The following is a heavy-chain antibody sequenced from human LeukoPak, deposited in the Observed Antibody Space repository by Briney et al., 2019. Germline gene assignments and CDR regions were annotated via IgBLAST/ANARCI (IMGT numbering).Heavy chain of an antibody. V-gene: IGHV3-30*18. D-gene: IGHD4-11*01. CDR2: ISYDGRSK. Sequence: GGSLRXSCAASGFTFSSSGMHWVRQAPGKGLEWVAVISYDGRSKYYGDSVKGRFTISRDNSKDTLYLQMNSLRAEDSAVYYCAKDLGYYSSYYYGMDVWGQGTTVTVSS. CDR1: GFTFSSSG. J-gene: IGHJ6*02. CDR3: AKDLGYYSSYYYGMDV.